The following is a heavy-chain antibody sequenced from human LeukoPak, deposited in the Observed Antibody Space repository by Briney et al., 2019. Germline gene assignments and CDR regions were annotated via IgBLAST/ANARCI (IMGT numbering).Heavy chain of an antibody. V-gene: IGHV3-23*01. J-gene: IGHJ4*02. CDR3: AKDRATFMVRGVMNY. D-gene: IGHD3-10*01. CDR2: ISGSGGST. Sequence: GGSLSLSCAASGFTFSSYAMSWVRQAPGKGREWVSAISGSGGSTYYADSVKGRFTISRDNSKNTLYLQMNSLRAEDTAVYYCAKDRATFMVRGVMNYWGQGTLVTVSS. CDR1: GFTFSSYA.